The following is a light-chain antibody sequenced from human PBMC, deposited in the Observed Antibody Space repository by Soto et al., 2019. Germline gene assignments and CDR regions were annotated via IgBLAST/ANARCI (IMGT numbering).Light chain of an antibody. CDR2: DAS. V-gene: IGKV1-33*01. CDR1: QDISNY. CDR3: QQYDNLPVT. J-gene: IGKJ3*01. Sequence: DIQMTQSPSSLSASVGDRVTITCQASQDISNYFNWYQQKPGKAPNLLLYDASNLETGVPSRFSGSGSGTDFTFTISSLQPEDIATYYCQQYDNLPVTFGPGTKVDIK.